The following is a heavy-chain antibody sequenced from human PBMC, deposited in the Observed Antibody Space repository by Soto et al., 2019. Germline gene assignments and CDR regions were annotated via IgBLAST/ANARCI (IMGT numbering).Heavy chain of an antibody. V-gene: IGHV3-48*03. CDR2: ISSSGATI. CDR3: ARQGSDVLDY. D-gene: IGHD6-6*01. Sequence: EVQLVESGGGLVQPGESLRVSCAASGFTFSFYDLNWVRQAPGKGLEWVSYISSSGATIYYADSVKGRFTISRDNTKNSLYLQMNSLRAEDTSVYYCARQGSDVLDYWGQGTLVTVSS. J-gene: IGHJ4*02. CDR1: GFTFSFYD.